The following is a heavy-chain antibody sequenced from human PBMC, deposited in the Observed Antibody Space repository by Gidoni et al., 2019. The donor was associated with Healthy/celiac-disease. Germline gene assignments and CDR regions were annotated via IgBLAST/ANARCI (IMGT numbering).Heavy chain of an antibody. CDR2: ITHSGST. CDR1: GGSFSGYY. V-gene: IGHV4-34*01. CDR3: ARTGYCSSTSCRFFDY. Sequence: QVQLQQWGAGLLKPSETLSLTCAVYGGSFSGYYWSWIRQPPGKGLEWIGEITHSGSTNYNPSLKSRVTISVDTSKNQFSLKLSSVTAADTAVYYCARTGYCSSTSCRFFDYWGQGTLVTVSS. J-gene: IGHJ4*02. D-gene: IGHD2-2*03.